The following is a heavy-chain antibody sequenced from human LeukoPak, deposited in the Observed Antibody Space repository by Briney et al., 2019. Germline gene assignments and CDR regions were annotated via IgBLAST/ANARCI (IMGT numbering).Heavy chain of an antibody. CDR2: IKQDGGEK. V-gene: IGHV3-7*01. CDR3: ARLGGSYYTY. CDR1: GFAFSSYW. J-gene: IGHJ4*02. Sequence: GGSLRLSCVASGFAFSSYWMSWVRQAPGKGLEWVGNIKQDGGEKYYVDSVKGRFTISRDNAKNSLFLQMNSLRVEDTAVYYCARLGGSYYTYWGQGTLVTVSS. D-gene: IGHD1-26*01.